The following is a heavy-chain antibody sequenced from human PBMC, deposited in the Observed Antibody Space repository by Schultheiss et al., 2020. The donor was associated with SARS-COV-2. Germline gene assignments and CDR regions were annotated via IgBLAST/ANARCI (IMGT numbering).Heavy chain of an antibody. D-gene: IGHD6-19*01. V-gene: IGHV6-1*01. Sequence: SQTLSLTCAISEDSVSSNSGAWNWIRQSPSRGLEWLGRTYYRSRWYSEYAVSVKSRITINPDTSKNQFSLQLNSVTPEDTAVYYCARGISSIAVAGTYWFDPWGQGILVTVSS. CDR2: TYYRSRWYS. J-gene: IGHJ5*02. CDR1: EDSVSSNSGA. CDR3: ARGISSIAVAGTYWFDP.